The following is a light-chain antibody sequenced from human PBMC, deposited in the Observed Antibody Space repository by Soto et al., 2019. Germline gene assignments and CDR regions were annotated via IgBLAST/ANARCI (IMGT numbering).Light chain of an antibody. CDR3: QQRSNSFT. CDR2: DPS. V-gene: IGKV3-11*01. Sequence: EIVLTQSPATLSLSPGERATLSCRASQSVSSNFAWYQQKPGQTPRHLIYDPSNKATGIPARFSGSGSGTDFTITISSLEPEDFAVYYCQQRSNSFTFGPGTKVDIK. CDR1: QSVSSN. J-gene: IGKJ3*01.